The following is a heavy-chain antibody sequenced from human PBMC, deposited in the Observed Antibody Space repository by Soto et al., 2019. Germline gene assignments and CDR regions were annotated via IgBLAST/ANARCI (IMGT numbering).Heavy chain of an antibody. J-gene: IGHJ1*01. D-gene: IGHD6-19*01. CDR2: INAANGNT. CDR3: AKADGEQWLIPHLDN. CDR1: GYIFSTYT. V-gene: IGHV1-3*01. Sequence: GASVKVSCKASGYIFSTYTMHWVRQAPGQRLEWMGWINAANGNTKYSQNFQGRVTISRDTSASTAYLELSSLRSEDTAHYYCAKADGEQWLIPHLDNWGQGTQVTVSS.